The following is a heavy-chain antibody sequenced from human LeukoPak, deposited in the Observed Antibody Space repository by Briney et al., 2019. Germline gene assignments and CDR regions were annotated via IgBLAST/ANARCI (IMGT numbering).Heavy chain of an antibody. J-gene: IGHJ5*02. Sequence: GGSLRLSCAASGFSFSSYEMNWVRQAPGKGLLWVSRINSDGINTSYADSVKGRFTISRDNAKNTLNLQMNSLRAEDTAVYYCARDLGQYYDTSDNWFDPWGQGTLVTVSS. D-gene: IGHD3-22*01. V-gene: IGHV3-74*01. CDR2: INSDGINT. CDR1: GFSFSSYE. CDR3: ARDLGQYYDTSDNWFDP.